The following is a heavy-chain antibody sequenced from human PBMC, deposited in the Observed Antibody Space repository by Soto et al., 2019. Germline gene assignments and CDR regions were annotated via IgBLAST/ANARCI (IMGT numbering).Heavy chain of an antibody. Sequence: GGSLRLSCAASGFTFSNAWMSWVRQAPGKGLEWVGRIKSKTDGGTTDYAAPVKGRFTISRDDSKNTIYLQMNSLKTEDTAVYYCTTHLYYYDSSGYYRTFDYWGQGTLVTVSS. V-gene: IGHV3-15*01. CDR1: GFTFSNAW. J-gene: IGHJ4*02. D-gene: IGHD3-22*01. CDR2: IKSKTDGGTT. CDR3: TTHLYYYDSSGYYRTFDY.